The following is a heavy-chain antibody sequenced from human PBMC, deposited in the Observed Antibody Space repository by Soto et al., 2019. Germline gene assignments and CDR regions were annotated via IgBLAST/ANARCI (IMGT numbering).Heavy chain of an antibody. CDR3: ARGRITMVRGPLGY. J-gene: IGHJ4*02. Sequence: GGSLRLSCAASGFTFSSFVMHGVRQAPGKGLEWVAFISYDGSNKYTEDTMKGRFTISRDNSKNTLYLQMNSLRAEDTAVYYCARGRITMVRGPLGYWGQGTLVTVSS. CDR1: GFTFSSFV. CDR2: ISYDGSNK. D-gene: IGHD3-10*01. V-gene: IGHV3-30-3*01.